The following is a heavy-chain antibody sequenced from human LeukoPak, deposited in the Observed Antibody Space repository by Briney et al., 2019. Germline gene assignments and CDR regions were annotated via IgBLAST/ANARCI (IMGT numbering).Heavy chain of an antibody. CDR2: ISWNSGSI. J-gene: IGHJ4*02. CDR3: AKSDGSYPDY. Sequence: PGRSLRLSCAASGFTFDDYAMHWVRQAPGKGLEWVSGISWNSGSIGYADSVKGRFTISRDNAKNSLYLQMNGLRAEDTALYYCAKSDGSYPDYWGQGTLVTVSS. V-gene: IGHV3-9*01. D-gene: IGHD1-26*01. CDR1: GFTFDDYA.